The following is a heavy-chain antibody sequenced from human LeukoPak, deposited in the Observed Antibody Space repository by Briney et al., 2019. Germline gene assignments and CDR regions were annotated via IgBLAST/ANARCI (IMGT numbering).Heavy chain of an antibody. D-gene: IGHD3-16*02. J-gene: IGHJ4*02. CDR3: AKDRRRLRLGELSLRVDY. CDR2: ITANGGNT. Sequence: GGSLRLSCAASGFTFSNYVMNWVRQAPGKGLEYVSSITANGGNTYYADSVKGRFTISRDNSKNTLYLQMNSLRAEDTAVYYCAKDRRRLRLGELSLRVDYWGQGTLVTVSS. V-gene: IGHV3-64*04. CDR1: GFTFSNYV.